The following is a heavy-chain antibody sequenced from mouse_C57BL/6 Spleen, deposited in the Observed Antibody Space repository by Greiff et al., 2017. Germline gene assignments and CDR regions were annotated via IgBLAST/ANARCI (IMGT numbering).Heavy chain of an antibody. CDR2: IYPGDGDT. V-gene: IGHV1-80*01. CDR1: GYAFSSYW. Sequence: LKESGASVKISCKASGYAFSSYWMNWVKQRPGKGLERIGQIYPGDGDTNYNGKFKGKATLTADKSSSTAYMQLSSLTSEDSAVYFGALIYYGNYYYFDYWGQGTTLTVSS. CDR3: ALIYYGNYYYFDY. D-gene: IGHD2-1*01. J-gene: IGHJ2*01.